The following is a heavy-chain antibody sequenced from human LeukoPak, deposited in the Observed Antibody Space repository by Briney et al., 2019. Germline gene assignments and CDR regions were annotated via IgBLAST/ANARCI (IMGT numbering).Heavy chain of an antibody. CDR2: ISSDGSNK. D-gene: IGHD2-2*01. Sequence: GGSLRLSCAASGFTFSNYAIHWVRQAPGKGLEWVAVISSDGSNKYYADSVKGRFTISRDNSKNTLYVQMNSLRAEDTAVYYCAKVGNPDIVVVPAARGYFDYWGQGTLVTVSS. V-gene: IGHV3-30-3*01. CDR3: AKVGNPDIVVVPAARGYFDY. CDR1: GFTFSNYA. J-gene: IGHJ4*02.